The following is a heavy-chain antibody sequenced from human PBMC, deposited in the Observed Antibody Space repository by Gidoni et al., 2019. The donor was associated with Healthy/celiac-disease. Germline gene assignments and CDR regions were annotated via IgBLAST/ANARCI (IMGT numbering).Heavy chain of an antibody. CDR1: GFTFSSCY. CDR3: ASGSPYSGSYRNRPFDY. Sequence: QVQLVESGGGLVKPGGSLRLSCAASGFTFSSCYMSWIRQAPGKGLEWVSYNSCSGSTIYYADSVKGRFTISRDNAKNSLYLQMNSLRAEDTAVYYCASGSPYSGSYRNRPFDYWGQGTLVTVSS. J-gene: IGHJ4*02. V-gene: IGHV3-11*01. CDR2: NSCSGSTI. D-gene: IGHD1-26*01.